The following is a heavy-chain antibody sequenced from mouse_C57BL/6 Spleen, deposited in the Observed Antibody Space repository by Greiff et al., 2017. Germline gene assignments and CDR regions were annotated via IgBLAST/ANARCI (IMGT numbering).Heavy chain of an antibody. Sequence: VQLQQSGAELARPGASVKLSCKASGYTFTSYGISWVKQRTGQGLEWIGEIYPRSGNTYYNEKFKGKATLTADKSSSTAYMELRSLTSEDSAVYYCARSGYGNYEAMDYWGQGTSVTVSS. D-gene: IGHD2-10*02. CDR2: IYPRSGNT. V-gene: IGHV1-81*01. CDR3: ARSGYGNYEAMDY. J-gene: IGHJ4*01. CDR1: GYTFTSYG.